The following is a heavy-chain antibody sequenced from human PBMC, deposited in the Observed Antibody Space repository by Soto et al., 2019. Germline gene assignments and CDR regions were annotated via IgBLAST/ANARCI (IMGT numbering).Heavy chain of an antibody. Sequence: SETLSLTCAVYGGSFSGYYWSWIRHPPGKGLEWIGEINHSGSTNYNPSLKSRVTISVDTSKNQFSLKLSSVTAADTAVYYCARGNYDILTGYFRGYGYWGQGTLVTVSS. CDR2: INHSGST. CDR3: ARGNYDILTGYFRGYGY. V-gene: IGHV4-34*01. J-gene: IGHJ4*02. D-gene: IGHD3-9*01. CDR1: GGSFSGYY.